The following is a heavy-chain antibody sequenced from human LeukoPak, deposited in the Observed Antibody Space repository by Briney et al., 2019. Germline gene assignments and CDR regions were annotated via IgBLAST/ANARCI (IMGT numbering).Heavy chain of an antibody. CDR3: ARDYWYDSSGYYYVVGYFDY. CDR2: ISSSSSYI. Sequence: PGGSLRLSCAASGFTFSSYSMNWLRQAPGKGLEWVSSISSSSSYIYYADSVKGRFTISRDNAKNSLYLQMNSLRAEDTAVYYCARDYWYDSSGYYYVVGYFDYWGQGTLVTVSS. V-gene: IGHV3-21*01. CDR1: GFTFSSYS. J-gene: IGHJ4*02. D-gene: IGHD3-22*01.